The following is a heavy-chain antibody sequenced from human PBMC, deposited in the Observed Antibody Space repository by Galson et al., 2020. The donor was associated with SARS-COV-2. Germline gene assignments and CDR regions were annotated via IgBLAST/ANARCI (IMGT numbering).Heavy chain of an antibody. CDR1: GFTFSSYA. CDR3: AKILGVGAGAGRHYSYYGMDV. J-gene: IGHJ6*02. CDR2: ISGSGGST. D-gene: IGHD6-13*01. V-gene: IGHV3-23*01. Sequence: GESLKISCAASGFTFSSYAMSWVRQAPGKGLEWVSAISGSGGSTYYADSVKGRFTISRDNSKNTLYLQMNSLRAEDTAVYYCAKILGVGAGAGRHYSYYGMDVWGQGTTVTVSS.